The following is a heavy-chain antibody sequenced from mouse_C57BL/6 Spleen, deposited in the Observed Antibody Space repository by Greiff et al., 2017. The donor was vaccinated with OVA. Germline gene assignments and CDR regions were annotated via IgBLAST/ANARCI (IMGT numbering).Heavy chain of an antibody. V-gene: IGHV1-74*01. CDR2: IHPSDSDT. CDR1: GYTFTSYW. CDR3: AIWGPSYAMDY. D-gene: IGHD3-3*01. Sequence: QVQLKQPGAELVKPGASVKVSCKASGYTFTSYWMHWVKQRPGQGLEWIGRIHPSDSDTNYNQKFKGKATLTVDKSSSTAYMQLSSLTSEDSAVYYCAIWGPSYAMDYWGQGTSVTVSS. J-gene: IGHJ4*01.